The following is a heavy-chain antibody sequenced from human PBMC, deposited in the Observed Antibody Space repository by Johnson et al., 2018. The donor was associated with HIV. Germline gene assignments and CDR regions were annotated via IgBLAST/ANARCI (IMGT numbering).Heavy chain of an antibody. Sequence: QVQLVESGGGVVQPGRSLRLSCAASGFTFSSYAMHWVRQAPGKGLEWVAVISYDGSNKYYADSVKGRFTISRDNSKNTLYLQMESLRADDTALYSCAKPPREVTVVDAFDIWGQGTMVTVSS. J-gene: IGHJ3*02. D-gene: IGHD4-23*01. CDR1: GFTFSSYA. CDR2: ISYDGSNK. CDR3: AKPPREVTVVDAFDI. V-gene: IGHV3-30*14.